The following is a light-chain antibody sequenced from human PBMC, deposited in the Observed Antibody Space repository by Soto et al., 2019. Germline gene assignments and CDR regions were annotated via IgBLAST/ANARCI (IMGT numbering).Light chain of an antibody. Sequence: EIVLTQSPGTLSLSPGERATLSCRASQSVSSSYLAWYQQKPGQAPRLLIYAASSRATGITDRFSGSGSGTDFTLTISRLESEDFAVYYCQQYGSSPPYTFGQGTKLEIK. CDR1: QSVSSSY. CDR2: AAS. V-gene: IGKV3-20*01. J-gene: IGKJ2*01. CDR3: QQYGSSPPYT.